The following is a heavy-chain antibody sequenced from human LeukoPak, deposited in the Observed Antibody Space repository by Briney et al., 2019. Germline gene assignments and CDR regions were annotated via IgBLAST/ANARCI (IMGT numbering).Heavy chain of an antibody. Sequence: GGSLRLSCAASGFTFSSYSMNWVRHAPGKGLDWLSYISSTSSAIYYADSLKGRLTISRDNAKNSLYLQMNSLRAEDTAVYYCARVIGSYGDSAYWGQGTLVTVSS. CDR1: GFTFSSYS. J-gene: IGHJ4*02. CDR3: ARVIGSYGDSAY. CDR2: ISSTSSAI. V-gene: IGHV3-48*04. D-gene: IGHD3-16*01.